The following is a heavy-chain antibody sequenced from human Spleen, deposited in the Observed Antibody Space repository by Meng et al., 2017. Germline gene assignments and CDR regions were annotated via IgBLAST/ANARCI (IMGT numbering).Heavy chain of an antibody. CDR1: GFTFSSYA. CDR3: AKGDYGDYVSADY. Sequence: GGSLRLSCAASGFTFSSYAMSWVRQAPGKGLEWVSGISGSGGSIHYADSVKGRFIISRDNSKNTVFLQMNSPRAEDTAVYYCAKGDYGDYVSADYWGQGTLVTVSS. D-gene: IGHD4-17*01. V-gene: IGHV3-23*01. J-gene: IGHJ4*02. CDR2: ISGSGGSI.